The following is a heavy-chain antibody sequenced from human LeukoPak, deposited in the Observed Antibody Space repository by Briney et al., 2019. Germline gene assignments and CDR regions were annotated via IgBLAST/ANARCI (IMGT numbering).Heavy chain of an antibody. CDR2: ISYDGSNK. Sequence: GGSLRLSCAASGFTFSSYEMNWVRQAPGKGLEWVAVISYDGSNKYYADSVKGRFTISRDNAKNTLYLQMNSLRAEDTAVYYCAKWAGVYDYDSSGYLSGFDYWGQGTLVTVSS. D-gene: IGHD3-22*01. V-gene: IGHV3-30*18. J-gene: IGHJ4*02. CDR1: GFTFSSYE. CDR3: AKWAGVYDYDSSGYLSGFDY.